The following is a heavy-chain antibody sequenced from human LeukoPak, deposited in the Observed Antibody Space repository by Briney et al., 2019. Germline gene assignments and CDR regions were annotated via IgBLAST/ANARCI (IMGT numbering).Heavy chain of an antibody. CDR1: DGSLYVYY. J-gene: IGHJ3*02. D-gene: IGHD3-3*01. V-gene: IGHV4-34*01. Sequence: SETLSLTCSVYDGSLYVYYWSWFRQSPGKGLEWIGEVSHGGGTNYNWSLESRVTISVDKSKNQFSLMLTSVTAADTAIYYCAREMWVARSGFDIWAQGTVVTVSS. CDR2: VSHGGGT. CDR3: AREMWVARSGFDI.